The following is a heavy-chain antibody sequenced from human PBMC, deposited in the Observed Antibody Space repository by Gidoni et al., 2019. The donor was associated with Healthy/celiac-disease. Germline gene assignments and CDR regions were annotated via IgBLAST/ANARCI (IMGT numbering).Heavy chain of an antibody. CDR2: MSSSSSTI. D-gene: IGHD3-3*01. V-gene: IGHV3-48*01. CDR3: ARGDFWSGYYTIDY. Sequence: EVQLVESGGGLVQPGGSLRLSCAASGFTFRSYSMNWVRQAPGKGLEWVSYMSSSSSTIYYADSVKGRFTISRDNAKNSLYLQMNSLRAEDTAVYYCARGDFWSGYYTIDYWGQGTLVTVSS. CDR1: GFTFRSYS. J-gene: IGHJ4*02.